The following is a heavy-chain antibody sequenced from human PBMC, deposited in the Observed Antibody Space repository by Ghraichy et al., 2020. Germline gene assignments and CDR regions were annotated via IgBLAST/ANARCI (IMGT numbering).Heavy chain of an antibody. J-gene: IGHJ4*02. CDR2: IKSKTDGGTT. D-gene: IGHD3-3*01. Sequence: GGSLRLSCAASGFTFSNAWMHWVRQAPGKGLEWVGHIKSKTDGGTTDYAAPVKGRFTISRDDSKNTMYLQMNSLKSEDTAVYYCTTPFWSGYSPFSNWGQGTLVTVSS. CDR1: GFTFSNAW. CDR3: TTPFWSGYSPFSN. V-gene: IGHV3-15*07.